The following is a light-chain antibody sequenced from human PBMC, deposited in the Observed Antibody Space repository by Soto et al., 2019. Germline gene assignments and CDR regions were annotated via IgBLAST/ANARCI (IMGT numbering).Light chain of an antibody. V-gene: IGLV2-14*01. CDR2: DVN. CDR1: SSDVGAYNY. Sequence: QSVLTQPASVSGSPGQSITISCTGTSSDVGAYNYVSWYQQHPGKAPKLMIYDVNNRPSGVSNRFSGSKSGNTASLTISGLQAEDEADYYCSSYAGSNNFGVFGTGTKVTVL. J-gene: IGLJ1*01. CDR3: SSYAGSNNFGV.